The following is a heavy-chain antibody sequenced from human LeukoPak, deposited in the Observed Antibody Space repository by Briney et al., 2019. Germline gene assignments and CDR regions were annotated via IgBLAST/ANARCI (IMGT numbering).Heavy chain of an antibody. J-gene: IGHJ4*02. CDR1: GFTLSSYE. Sequence: GGSLRLSCAASGFTLSSYEMNWVRQAPGKGLEWVSYISRSGSSTHYVDSVKGRPTISRDNAKNSLYLQMNSLRAEDTAVYYCARGTTINNFDYWGQGTLVTVSS. V-gene: IGHV3-48*03. CDR2: ISRSGSST. D-gene: IGHD5-12*01. CDR3: ARGTTINNFDY.